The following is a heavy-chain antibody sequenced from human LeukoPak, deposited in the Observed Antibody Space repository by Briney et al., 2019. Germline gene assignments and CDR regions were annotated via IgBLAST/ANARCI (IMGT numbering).Heavy chain of an antibody. CDR2: IHSSGST. CDR1: GGSISSYY. CDR3: ARVSGCSSTSCYTSYFDY. Sequence: PSETLSLTCTVSGGSISSYYWSWIRQPPGKELEWIGYIHSSGSTNYNPSLKSRVTISVDTSKNQFSLKLNSVTAADAAVYYCARVSGCSSTSCYTSYFDYWGQGTLVTVSS. V-gene: IGHV4-59*01. J-gene: IGHJ4*02. D-gene: IGHD2-2*02.